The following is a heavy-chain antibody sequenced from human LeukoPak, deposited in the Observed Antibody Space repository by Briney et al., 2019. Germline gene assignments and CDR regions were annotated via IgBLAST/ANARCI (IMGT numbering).Heavy chain of an antibody. V-gene: IGHV3-23*01. CDR1: GFTFSSYA. CDR3: ARVAVARYWYFDL. J-gene: IGHJ2*01. D-gene: IGHD6-19*01. CDR2: ITGSGGST. Sequence: PGGSLRLSCAASGFTFSSYAMSWVRQAPGKGLELVSAITGSGGSTYYADSVKGRFTISRDNVNNTLYLQMNSLRVEDTAVYYCARVAVARYWYFDLWGRGTLVTVSS.